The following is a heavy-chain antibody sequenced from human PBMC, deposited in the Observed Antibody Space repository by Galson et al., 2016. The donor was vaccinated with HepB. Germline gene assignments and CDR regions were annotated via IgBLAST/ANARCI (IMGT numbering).Heavy chain of an antibody. Sequence: SETLCLTCTVSGGSISSNSYYWGWVRQPPGKGLEWIGSIYYVGNTYYNPSLKSQFIISIETSNNRVTLKLRSVTAADTAVYYCARHERLLSWFDPWGQGSLVTVSS. D-gene: IGHD5-12*01. J-gene: IGHJ5*02. CDR2: IYYVGNT. V-gene: IGHV4-39*01. CDR3: ARHERLLSWFDP. CDR1: GGSISSNSYY.